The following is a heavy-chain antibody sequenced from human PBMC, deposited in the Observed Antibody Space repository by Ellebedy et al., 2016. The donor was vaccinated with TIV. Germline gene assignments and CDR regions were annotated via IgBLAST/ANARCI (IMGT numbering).Heavy chain of an antibody. CDR1: GYTFTNYW. V-gene: IGHV5-51*01. CDR3: ARPSDWNDGYFHY. CDR2: IYPSDSDT. D-gene: IGHD1-1*01. Sequence: KVSCKASGYTFTNYWIGWVRQMPGKGLEWMGLIYPSDSDTSYSPSFQGQVTISADKSSSTAYLQWNSLKASDTAMFYCARPSDWNDGYFHYWGQGTLVTVSS. J-gene: IGHJ4*02.